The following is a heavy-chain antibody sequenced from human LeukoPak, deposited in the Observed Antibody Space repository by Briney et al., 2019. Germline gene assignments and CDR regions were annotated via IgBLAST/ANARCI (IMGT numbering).Heavy chain of an antibody. CDR3: ASLYPYSSSWYDY. J-gene: IGHJ4*02. V-gene: IGHV5-51*01. CDR1: GYSFTSYW. Sequence: PGESLKISCKGSGYSFTSYWIGWVRQMPGKGLVWMGIIYPGDSDTRYSPSFQGHVTVSADKSISTAYLQWSSLKASDTAMYYCASLYPYSSSWYDYWGQGTLVTVSS. CDR2: IYPGDSDT. D-gene: IGHD6-13*01.